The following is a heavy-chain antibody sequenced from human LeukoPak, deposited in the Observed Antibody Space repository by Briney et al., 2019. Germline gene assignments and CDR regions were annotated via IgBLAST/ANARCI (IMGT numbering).Heavy chain of an antibody. D-gene: IGHD2-21*02. CDR1: GGSFSGYY. Sequence: PSETLSLTCAVYGGSFSGYYWSWIRQPPGKGLEWIGEINHSGCTNYNPSLKSRVTISVDTSKNQFSLKLSSVTAADTAVYYCARGSVVVVTAIPYYYYYMDVWGKGTTVTVSS. J-gene: IGHJ6*03. CDR3: ARGSVVVVTAIPYYYYYMDV. CDR2: INHSGCT. V-gene: IGHV4-34*01.